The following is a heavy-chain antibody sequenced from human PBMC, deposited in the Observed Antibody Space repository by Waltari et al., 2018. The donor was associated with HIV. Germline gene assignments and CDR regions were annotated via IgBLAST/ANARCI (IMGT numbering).Heavy chain of an antibody. CDR3: ARHLSVRAVFDY. D-gene: IGHD1-1*01. CDR1: GDSITTFY. V-gene: IGHV4-59*08. CDR2: IKDSGST. Sequence: QVQLQESGPGLVKPSEPLSLTCNVSGDSITTFYWSWIRLSPEKALEWIGYIKDSGSTNYNPSLRSRVTISRDVSRNQYSLTMTSVTAADTAVYYCARHLSVRAVFDYWGQGTLVAVSS. J-gene: IGHJ4*02.